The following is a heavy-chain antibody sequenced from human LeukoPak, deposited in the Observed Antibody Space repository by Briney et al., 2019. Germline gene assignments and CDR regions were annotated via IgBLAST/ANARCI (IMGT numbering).Heavy chain of an antibody. J-gene: IGHJ3*02. D-gene: IGHD1-26*01. CDR1: GFTFSSYS. CDR3: ARDVGASAPDAFDI. CDR2: ISSSSYI. Sequence: GGSLRLSCAASGFTFSSYSMNWVRQAPGKGLEWVSSISSSSYIYYADSVKGRFTISRDNAKNSLYLQMNSLRAEDTDVYYCARDVGASAPDAFDIWGQGTMVTASS. V-gene: IGHV3-21*01.